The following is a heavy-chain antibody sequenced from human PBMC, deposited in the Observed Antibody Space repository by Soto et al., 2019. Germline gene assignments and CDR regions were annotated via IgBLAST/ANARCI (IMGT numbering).Heavy chain of an antibody. CDR3: ARECSYTMDV. Sequence: QVQLVESGGGLVRPGGSLRLSCEASGFTFRDYYMTWFRQAPGKGLGWLSYIDSSTKYTNYADSVKGRFTISRDNAKNSLYLQMNSLGANDTAVYYCARECSYTMDVWGQGTMVTVSS. CDR1: GFTFRDYY. CDR2: IDSSTKYT. D-gene: IGHD2-8*01. J-gene: IGHJ6*02. V-gene: IGHV3-11*05.